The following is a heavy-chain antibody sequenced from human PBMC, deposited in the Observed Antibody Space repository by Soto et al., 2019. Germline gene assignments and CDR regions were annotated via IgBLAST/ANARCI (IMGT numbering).Heavy chain of an antibody. V-gene: IGHV3-66*01. D-gene: IGHD1-26*01. J-gene: IGHJ6*02. CDR1: GFTVSTNY. CDR3: ATTGMGVTFYYYYYGMDV. CDR2: IFYGGST. Sequence: EVQLVESGGGLVQPGGSLRLSCAAPGFTVSTNYMTWVRLAPGKGLEWVSVIFYGGSTYYADSVKGRFTISRDNSKNTLYLQMNSLRAEDTAVYYCATTGMGVTFYYYYYGMDVWGQGTTVTVSS.